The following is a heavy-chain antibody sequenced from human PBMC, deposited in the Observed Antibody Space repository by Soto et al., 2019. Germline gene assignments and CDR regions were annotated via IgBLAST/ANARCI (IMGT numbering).Heavy chain of an antibody. V-gene: IGHV3-21*01. CDR3: ARDLGPYYYDSSGHPYYYGMDV. CDR1: GFPFSRYS. J-gene: IGHJ6*02. D-gene: IGHD3-22*01. Sequence: GGSPRPSCPASGFPFSRYSMNWVRQAPGPGLECVLSISSSSSYIYYADSVKGRFTISRDNAKNSLYLQMNSLRAEDTAVYYCARDLGPYYYDSSGHPYYYGMDVWGQGTTVTVSS. CDR2: ISSSSSYI.